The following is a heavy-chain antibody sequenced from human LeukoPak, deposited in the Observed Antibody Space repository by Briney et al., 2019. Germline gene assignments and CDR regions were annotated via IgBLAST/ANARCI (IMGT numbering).Heavy chain of an antibody. CDR1: GFTFSSYE. Sequence: GGSLRLSCAASGFTFSSYEMNWVRQAPGKGLEWVSYISSSGSTIYYADSVKGRFTISRDHAKNSLYLQMNSLRAEDTAVYYCARVVVVPAAIGPHYYYYYYMDVWGKGTTVTVSS. CDR3: ARVVVVPAAIGPHYYYYYYMDV. V-gene: IGHV3-48*03. D-gene: IGHD2-2*01. CDR2: ISSSGSTI. J-gene: IGHJ6*03.